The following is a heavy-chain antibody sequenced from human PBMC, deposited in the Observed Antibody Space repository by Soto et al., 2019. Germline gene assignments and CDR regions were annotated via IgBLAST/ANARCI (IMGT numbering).Heavy chain of an antibody. J-gene: IGHJ4*02. V-gene: IGHV3-73*01. CDR3: TSQGYSYGFVY. Sequence: HPGGSLRPSCAASGFTFSGSAMHWVRQASGKGLEWVGRIRSKANSYATAYVASVKGRFTISRDDSKNTAYLQMNSLKTEDTAVYYCTSQGYSYGFVYWGQGTLVTVSS. CDR1: GFTFSGSA. D-gene: IGHD5-18*01. CDR2: IRSKANSYAT.